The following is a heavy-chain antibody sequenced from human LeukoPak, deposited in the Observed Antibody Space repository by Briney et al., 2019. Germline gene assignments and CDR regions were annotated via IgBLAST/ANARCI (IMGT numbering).Heavy chain of an antibody. J-gene: IGHJ5*02. D-gene: IGHD3-22*01. CDR1: GDSISSSNCY. V-gene: IGHV4-39*01. Sequence: PSETLSLTCTVSGDSISSSNCYWGWIRQPPGKGLEWIGEINHSGSTNYNPSLKSRVTISVDTSKNQFSLKLSSVTAADTAVYYCARHENYYYDSSSQEGWFDPWGQGTLVTVSS. CDR2: INHSGST. CDR3: ARHENYYYDSSSQEGWFDP.